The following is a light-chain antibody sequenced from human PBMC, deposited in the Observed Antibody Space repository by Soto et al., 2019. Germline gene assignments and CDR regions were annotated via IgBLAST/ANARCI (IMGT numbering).Light chain of an antibody. CDR2: EVS. V-gene: IGLV2-23*02. Sequence: QSALTQPASVSGSPGQSITTSCTGTSSDVGSYNLVSWYQQHPGKAPKVMIYEVSKRPSGVSNRFSGSKSGNTASLTISGLQAEDEADYYCCSYGGSYVFGPGTKVTVL. J-gene: IGLJ1*01. CDR3: CSYGGSYV. CDR1: SSDVGSYNL.